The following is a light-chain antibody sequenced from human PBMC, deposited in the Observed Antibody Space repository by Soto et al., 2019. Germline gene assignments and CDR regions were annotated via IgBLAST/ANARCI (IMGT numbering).Light chain of an antibody. CDR3: QTYNNWPTWT. Sequence: EIVMTQSAATLSVSPGERVTLSCRARQSVGSNLAWYQQKPGQAPTLLIYGASTRATGIPARFSGSGSETEFTLTISSLQAEDSAVYFCQTYNNWPTWTFGQGTKV. CDR1: QSVGSN. J-gene: IGKJ1*01. CDR2: GAS. V-gene: IGKV3-15*01.